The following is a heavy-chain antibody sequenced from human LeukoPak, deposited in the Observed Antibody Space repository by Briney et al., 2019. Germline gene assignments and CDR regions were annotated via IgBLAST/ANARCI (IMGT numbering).Heavy chain of an antibody. J-gene: IGHJ6*02. D-gene: IGHD5-12*01. V-gene: IGHV1-46*01. CDR2: INPSGGST. CDR3: ARGDIVATMGYYYYGMDV. Sequence: ASVKVSCKASGYTFTSYYMHWVRQAPGQGLEWMGIINPSGGSTSYAQKFQGRVTMTRDTSTSTVYMELSSLRSEDTAVYYCARGDIVATMGYYYYGMDVWGQWTTATVSS. CDR1: GYTFTSYY.